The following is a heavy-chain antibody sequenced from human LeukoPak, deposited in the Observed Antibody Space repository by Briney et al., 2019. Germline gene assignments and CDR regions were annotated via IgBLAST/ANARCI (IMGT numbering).Heavy chain of an antibody. CDR2: ISSSSSII. J-gene: IGHJ4*02. CDR1: GFTFSSYS. Sequence: QPGGSLRLSCAASGFTFSSYSMNWVRQAPGKGLEWVSYISSSSSIIYYADSVKGRFTISRHNSKNTLYLQMNSLRGEDTAVYYCATIGGDYVSFDNWGQGTLVTVSS. CDR3: ATIGGDYVSFDN. V-gene: IGHV3-48*04. D-gene: IGHD4-17*01.